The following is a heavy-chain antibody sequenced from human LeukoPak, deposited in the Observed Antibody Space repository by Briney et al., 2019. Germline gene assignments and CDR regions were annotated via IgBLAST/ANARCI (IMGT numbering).Heavy chain of an antibody. Sequence: PGGSLRLSCEASGFTFSRYAMTWVRQAPGKGLEWVSSISGSSVGTYYADAMKGRLTISRDNSKNTLFLQLNSLRDEDTALYFCAKLGVGATLRPHAFDIWGQGTMVTVSS. CDR1: GFTFSRYA. CDR2: ISGSSVGT. D-gene: IGHD1-26*01. J-gene: IGHJ3*02. V-gene: IGHV3-23*01. CDR3: AKLGVGATLRPHAFDI.